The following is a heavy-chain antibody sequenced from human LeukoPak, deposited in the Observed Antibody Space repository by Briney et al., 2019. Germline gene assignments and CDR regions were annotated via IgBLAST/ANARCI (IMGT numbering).Heavy chain of an antibody. V-gene: IGHV4-34*01. CDR1: GGSFSGYY. Sequence: SETLSLTCAVYGGSFSGYYWSWIRQPPGKGLERIGEINHSGSTNYNPSLKSRVTISVDTSKNQFSLKLSSVTAADTAVYYCARLYLVGARGYFDYWGQGTLVTVSS. CDR2: INHSGST. CDR3: ARLYLVGARGYFDY. J-gene: IGHJ4*02. D-gene: IGHD1-26*01.